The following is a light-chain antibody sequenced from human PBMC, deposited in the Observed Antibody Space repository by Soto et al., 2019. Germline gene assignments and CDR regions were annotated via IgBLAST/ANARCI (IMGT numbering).Light chain of an antibody. J-gene: IGKJ5*01. CDR3: QQRSNWPPVT. Sequence: EIVLTQSPGTLCLSPGERATLSCRASQSVSNNYLAWYQQKPGQAPRLLIYGASNRATGIPDRFSGSGSGTDFTLTISRLQPEDFAVYYCQQRSNWPPVTFGQGTRVEIK. CDR1: QSVSNNY. V-gene: IGKV3D-20*02. CDR2: GAS.